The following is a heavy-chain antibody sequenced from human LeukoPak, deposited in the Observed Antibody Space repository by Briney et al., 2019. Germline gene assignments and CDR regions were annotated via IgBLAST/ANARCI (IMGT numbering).Heavy chain of an antibody. V-gene: IGHV3-21*01. D-gene: IGHD7-27*01. J-gene: IGHJ5*02. Sequence: GSQRLPYAASCFTINSDSMNWVRPAPGKGLEWVSSNSRSSRYIYYADSVKGRFTTSRDNAKNSLYLQMNSLRAEDTAVYYCARSLTGDLDWFDAWGQGTLVSVSS. CDR1: CFTINSDS. CDR3: ARSLTGDLDWFDA. CDR2: NSRSSRYI.